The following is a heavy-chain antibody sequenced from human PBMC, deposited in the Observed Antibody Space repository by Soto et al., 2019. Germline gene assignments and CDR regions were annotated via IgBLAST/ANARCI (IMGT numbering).Heavy chain of an antibody. J-gene: IGHJ5*02. Sequence: PSETLSLTCPVSGGSISSYYWSWIRQPPGKGLEWIGYIYYSGSTNYNPSLKSRVTISVDKSKNQFSLKLSSVTAADTAVYYCARAREGVVTMGWFDPWGQGTLVTVSS. D-gene: IGHD3-3*01. CDR3: ARAREGVVTMGWFDP. CDR1: GGSISSYY. V-gene: IGHV4-59*12. CDR2: IYYSGST.